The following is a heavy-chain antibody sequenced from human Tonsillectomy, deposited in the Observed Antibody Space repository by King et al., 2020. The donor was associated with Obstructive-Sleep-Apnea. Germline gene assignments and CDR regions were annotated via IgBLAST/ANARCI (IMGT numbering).Heavy chain of an antibody. J-gene: IGHJ6*02. Sequence: VQLVESGAEVKKPGESLKISCKGSGYSFTSYWIGWVRQMPGKGLEWMGIIYPGDSDTRYSPSFQGQVTISADKSISTAYLQWSSLKASDTAMYYCARLPIFGANYYYYGMDVWGQGTTVTVSS. V-gene: IGHV5-51*01. D-gene: IGHD3-3*01. CDR2: IYPGDSDT. CDR3: ARLPIFGANYYYYGMDV. CDR1: GYSFTSYW.